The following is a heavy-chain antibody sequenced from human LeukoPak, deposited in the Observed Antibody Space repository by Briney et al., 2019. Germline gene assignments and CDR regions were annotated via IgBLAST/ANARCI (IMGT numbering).Heavy chain of an antibody. J-gene: IGHJ4*02. V-gene: IGHV4-59*12. Sequence: SETLSLTCAVSGDSISGYYLSWVRQPPGKGLEWIGYIYYTGSTTYNPSLKSRVTISVDRSKNQFSLKLSSVTAADTAVYYCARGYYYDSSENWGQGTLVTVSS. CDR2: IYYTGST. CDR3: ARGYYYDSSEN. D-gene: IGHD3-22*01. CDR1: GDSISGYY.